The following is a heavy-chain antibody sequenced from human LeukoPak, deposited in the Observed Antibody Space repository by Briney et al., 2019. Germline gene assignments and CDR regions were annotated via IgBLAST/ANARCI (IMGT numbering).Heavy chain of an antibody. CDR2: IIPIFGTA. D-gene: IGHD3-9*01. Sequence: SVKVSCKASGGTFSSYAISWVRQAPGQGLEWMGGIIPIFGTANYAQKFQGRVTITADESTSTAYMEPSSLRSEDTAVYYCARGPLRYFDWFHRRYDAFDIWGQGTMVTVSS. V-gene: IGHV1-69*13. CDR1: GGTFSSYA. CDR3: ARGPLRYFDWFHRRYDAFDI. J-gene: IGHJ3*02.